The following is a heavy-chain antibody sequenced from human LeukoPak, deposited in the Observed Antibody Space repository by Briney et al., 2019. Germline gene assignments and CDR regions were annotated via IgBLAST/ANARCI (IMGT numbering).Heavy chain of an antibody. CDR3: AGERSSWSVTGLFDY. Sequence: SETLSLTCTVSGGSISSYYWSWIRQPPGKGLEWIGYIYYSGSTNYNPSLKSRVTISVDTSKNQFSLKLSSVTAADTAVYYRAGERSSWSVTGLFDYWGQGTLVTVSS. V-gene: IGHV4-59*01. CDR1: GGSISSYY. J-gene: IGHJ4*02. CDR2: IYYSGST. D-gene: IGHD6-13*01.